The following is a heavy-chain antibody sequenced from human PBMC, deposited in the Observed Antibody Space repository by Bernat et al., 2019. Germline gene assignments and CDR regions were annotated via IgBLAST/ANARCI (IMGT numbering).Heavy chain of an antibody. CDR3: VGLGANSV. D-gene: IGHD2-15*01. CDR1: GFTVSNNH. V-gene: IGHV3-66*04. Sequence: EVQLVESGGDLVQPGGSLRLSCAISGFTVSNNHVPWVRQAPGKGLEWVSLIYDGGSTIYADAVKGRFTIFRDNSKNIVYLHMNSVTAEDTAVYYCVGLGANSVWGQGTLVTVSS. CDR2: IYDGGST. J-gene: IGHJ4*02.